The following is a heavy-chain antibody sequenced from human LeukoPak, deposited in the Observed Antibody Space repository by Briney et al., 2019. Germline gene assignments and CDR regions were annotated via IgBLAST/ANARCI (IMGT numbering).Heavy chain of an antibody. D-gene: IGHD5-12*01. Sequence: ASVKVSCKASGGTFSSYAISWVRQAPGQGLEWMGGIIPIFGTANYAQKFQGRVTITADESTSTAYMELSSLRSEDTAVYYCARGHTSWLLYYYGMDVWGQETTVTVSS. J-gene: IGHJ6*02. CDR1: GGTFSSYA. CDR3: ARGHTSWLLYYYGMDV. V-gene: IGHV1-69*13. CDR2: IIPIFGTA.